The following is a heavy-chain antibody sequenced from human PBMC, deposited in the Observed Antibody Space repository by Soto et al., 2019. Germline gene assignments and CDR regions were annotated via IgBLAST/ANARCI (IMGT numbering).Heavy chain of an antibody. Sequence: EVQLVESGGGLVQPGGSLRLSCAASGFTFSDHYMDWVRQAPGKGLEWVGRTRNKANSYTTEYAASGKGRFTISRHDSKTSLYLQMNSLKTGDTAVYYCSRVQRGYDYGYWGQGTLVTVSS. J-gene: IGHJ4*02. CDR2: TRNKANSYTT. V-gene: IGHV3-72*01. D-gene: IGHD5-12*01. CDR1: GFTFSDHY. CDR3: SRVQRGYDYGY.